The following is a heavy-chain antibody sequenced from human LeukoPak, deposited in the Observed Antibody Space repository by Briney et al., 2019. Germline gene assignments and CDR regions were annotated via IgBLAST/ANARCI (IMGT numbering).Heavy chain of an antibody. CDR3: ARDSGEGDRRQYDFWSGYQEQFDY. CDR1: GFTFSSYS. V-gene: IGHV3-30*03. CDR2: ISYDGSNK. D-gene: IGHD3-3*01. J-gene: IGHJ4*02. Sequence: PGGSLRLSCAASGFTFSSYSMNWVRQAPGKGLEWVAVISYDGSNKYYADSVKGRYTISRDNSKNTLYLQMNSLRAEDTAVYYCARDSGEGDRRQYDFWSGYQEQFDYWGQGTLVTVSS.